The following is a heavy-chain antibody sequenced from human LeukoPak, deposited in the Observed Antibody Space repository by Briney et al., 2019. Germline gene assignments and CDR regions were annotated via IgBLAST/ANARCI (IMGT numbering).Heavy chain of an antibody. CDR3: AREAAVAGPTGDALDI. J-gene: IGHJ3*02. CDR2: IYYSGST. CDR1: GGSISSYY. Sequence: SETLSLTCTVSGGSISSYYWSWIRQPPGKGLEWIGYIYYSGSTNYNPSLKSRVTISVDKSKNQFSLKLSSVTAADTAVYYCAREAAVAGPTGDALDIWGQGTMVTVSS. V-gene: IGHV4-59*12. D-gene: IGHD6-19*01.